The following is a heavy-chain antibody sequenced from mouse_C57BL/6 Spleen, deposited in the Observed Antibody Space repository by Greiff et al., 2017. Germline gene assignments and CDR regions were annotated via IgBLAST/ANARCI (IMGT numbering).Heavy chain of an antibody. Sequence: EVQLQQSGPGLVKPSQSLSLTCSVTGYSITSGYYWNWIRQFPGNKLEWMGYISYDGSNNYNPSLKNRISITRDTSKNQFFLKLNSVTTEDTATYYCARDGLRPKYFDVWGTGTTVTVSS. J-gene: IGHJ1*03. CDR1: GYSITSGYY. CDR2: ISYDGSN. V-gene: IGHV3-6*01. D-gene: IGHD1-1*01. CDR3: ARDGLRPKYFDV.